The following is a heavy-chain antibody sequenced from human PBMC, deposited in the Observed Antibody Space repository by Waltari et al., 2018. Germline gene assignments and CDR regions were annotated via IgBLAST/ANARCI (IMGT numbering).Heavy chain of an antibody. Sequence: QVQLQESGPGLVKPSETLSLTCTVSGGSISSYYWSWIRQPAGKGREWIGRISTSGRTNYKPYLKSRVTMSVDTSKNQFSLKLSSVTAADTAVYYCAREGSTYYYDSSGYPDAFDIWGQGTMVTVSS. D-gene: IGHD3-22*01. CDR2: ISTSGRT. CDR3: AREGSTYYYDSSGYPDAFDI. J-gene: IGHJ3*02. V-gene: IGHV4-4*07. CDR1: GGSISSYY.